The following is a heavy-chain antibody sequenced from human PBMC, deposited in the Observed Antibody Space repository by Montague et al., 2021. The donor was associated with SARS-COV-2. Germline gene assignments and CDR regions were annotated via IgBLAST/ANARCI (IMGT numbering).Heavy chain of an antibody. CDR3: ARLGDMAIIPPVH. V-gene: IGHV4-39*01. Sequence: SETLSLTCTVSGDSLHRSAYYWGWFRRPPGKGLEWVARVYYGTTTYNLFLQSGVIISVDTSTNQFSLALYSVTAADRDVHFCARLGDMAIIPPVHWGQGTRVTVSS. CDR2: VYYGTT. CDR1: GDSLHRSAYY. J-gene: IGHJ4*02. D-gene: IGHD3-16*01.